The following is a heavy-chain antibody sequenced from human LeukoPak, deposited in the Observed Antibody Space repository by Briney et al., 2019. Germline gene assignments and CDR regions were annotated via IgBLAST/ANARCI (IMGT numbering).Heavy chain of an antibody. D-gene: IGHD2-21*02. CDR2: IYPGDYET. CDR3: AIPPGYCGNDCSFDH. CDR1: GYSFSNYW. J-gene: IGHJ4*02. Sequence: GESLKISCEGSGYSFSNYWIGWVRQMPGKGLEGMWIIYPGDYETRYSPSFQGLVTISVDKSISTAYLQWSSLKASDTAMYYCAIPPGYCGNDCSFDHWGQGTLVTVSS. V-gene: IGHV5-51*01.